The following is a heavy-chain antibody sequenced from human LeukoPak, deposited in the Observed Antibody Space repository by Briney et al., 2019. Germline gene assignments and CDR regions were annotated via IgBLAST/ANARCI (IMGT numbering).Heavy chain of an antibody. CDR3: ASGQIDYDSSGYYSFDY. Sequence: SVKVSCKASGGTFSSYAISWVRQAPGQGLEWMGGIIPIFGTANYAQKFQGRVTITADGSTSTAYMELSSLRSGDTAVYYCASGQIDYDSSGYYSFDYWGQGTLVTVSS. V-gene: IGHV1-69*13. CDR1: GGTFSSYA. J-gene: IGHJ4*02. D-gene: IGHD3-22*01. CDR2: IIPIFGTA.